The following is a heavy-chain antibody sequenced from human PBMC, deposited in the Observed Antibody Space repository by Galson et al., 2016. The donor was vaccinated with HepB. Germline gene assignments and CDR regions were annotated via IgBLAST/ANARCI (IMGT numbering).Heavy chain of an antibody. CDR2: ISYDGSNR. D-gene: IGHD6-13*01. CDR1: GFTFSSYG. J-gene: IGHJ4*02. V-gene: IGHV3-30*18. Sequence: SLRLSCAASGFTFSSYGMHWVRQAPGKGLEWVAVISYDGSNRYYADSVKGRFTISRDNSKNTLYLQMSSLRAEDTALYYCAKVKAAAASPDYWGQGTLVTVSS. CDR3: AKVKAAAASPDY.